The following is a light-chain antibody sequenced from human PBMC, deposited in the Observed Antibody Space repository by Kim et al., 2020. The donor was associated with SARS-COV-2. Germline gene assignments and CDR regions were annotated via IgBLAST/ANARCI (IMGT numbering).Light chain of an antibody. V-gene: IGKV3-15*01. CDR1: QSVSSK. Sequence: SVSPGERATLSCRASQSVSSKLAWFQHKPGQAPRLLIYDATTRDVGIPARFSGSGSGTEFTLTISGLQSEDFAVYFCQQYDNWVTFGQGTRLEIK. J-gene: IGKJ5*01. CDR2: DAT. CDR3: QQYDNWVT.